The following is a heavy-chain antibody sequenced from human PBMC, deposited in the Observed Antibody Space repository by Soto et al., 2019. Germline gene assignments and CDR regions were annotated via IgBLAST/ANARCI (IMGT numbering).Heavy chain of an antibody. V-gene: IGHV2-5*02. CDR2: IYWDDDK. Sequence: QITLKESGPTLVKPTQTLTLTCTFSGFSLSTSGVGVGWIRQPPGKALEWLALIYWDDDKRYSPSLKSRLTITKDTSKNQVVLTMTNMDPVDTATYYCAHRRIAAAIGWFDPWGQGTLVTVSS. CDR1: GFSLSTSGVG. D-gene: IGHD6-13*01. J-gene: IGHJ5*02. CDR3: AHRRIAAAIGWFDP.